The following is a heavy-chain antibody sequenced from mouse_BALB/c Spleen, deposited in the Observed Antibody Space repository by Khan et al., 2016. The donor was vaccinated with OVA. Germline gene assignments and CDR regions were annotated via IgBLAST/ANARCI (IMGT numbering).Heavy chain of an antibody. CDR3: ARTARIKY. V-gene: IGHV3-2*02. Sequence: EVKLPESGPGLVKPSQSLSLTCTVTGYSITSGYGWNWIRQFPGNKLEWMGYISYSGSTNYNPSLKSRISIPRDTSKNQFFLQLNSVTTEDTATYYCARTARIKYWGQGTTLTVSS. D-gene: IGHD1-2*01. CDR2: ISYSGST. J-gene: IGHJ2*01. CDR1: GYSITSGYG.